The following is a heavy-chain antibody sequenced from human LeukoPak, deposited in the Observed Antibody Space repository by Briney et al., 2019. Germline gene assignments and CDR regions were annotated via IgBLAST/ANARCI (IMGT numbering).Heavy chain of an antibody. CDR1: GGSFSGYY. Sequence: KSSETLSLTCAVYGGSFSGYYWSWIRQPPGKGLEWIGEMNHSGSTNYNPSLQSRVTISADTSKNQFSLNLRSVIAADTAVYYCTRGLRLGYCSGGSCYYWFDPWGQGTRVTVSA. V-gene: IGHV4-34*01. D-gene: IGHD2-15*01. J-gene: IGHJ5*02. CDR2: MNHSGST. CDR3: TRGLRLGYCSGGSCYYWFDP.